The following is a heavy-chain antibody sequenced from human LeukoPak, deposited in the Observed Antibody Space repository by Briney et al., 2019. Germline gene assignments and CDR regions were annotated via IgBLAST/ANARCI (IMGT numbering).Heavy chain of an antibody. V-gene: IGHV1-24*01. D-gene: IGHD5-18*01. Sequence: ASVKVSCKVSGYTLTELSMHWVRQAPGKGLEWMGGFDPEDGETIYAQKFQGRVTMTEDTSTDTAYMELSRLRSDDTAVYYCARAPTWIQLWLVPFDYWGQGTLVTVSS. CDR3: ARAPTWIQLWLVPFDY. CDR2: FDPEDGET. CDR1: GYTLTELS. J-gene: IGHJ4*02.